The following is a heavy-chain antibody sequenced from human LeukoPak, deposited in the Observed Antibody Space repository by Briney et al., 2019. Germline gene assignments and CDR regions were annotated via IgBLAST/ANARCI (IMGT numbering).Heavy chain of an antibody. CDR3: AKWSHRYDYVWGSYRQDYGMDV. V-gene: IGHV3-23*01. D-gene: IGHD3-16*02. CDR2: ISGSGGST. Sequence: PGGSLRLSCAASGFTFSSYAMSWVRQAPGKGLEWVSAISGSGGSTYYADSVKGRFTISRDNSKNTLYLQMNSLRAEDTAVYYCAKWSHRYDYVWGSYRQDYGMDVWGQGTTVTVSS. J-gene: IGHJ6*02. CDR1: GFTFSSYA.